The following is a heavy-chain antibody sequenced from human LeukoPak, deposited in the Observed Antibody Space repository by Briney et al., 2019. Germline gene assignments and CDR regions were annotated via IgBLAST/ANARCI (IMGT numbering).Heavy chain of an antibody. Sequence: GGSLRLSCAASGFLVNDYGMHWVRQAPGKGPEWVAAMRFDGKTKYYVDSVKGRFTISRDTSKNTLFLQMNSLRDEDTAIYYCAKDKGNQQLYALDVWSQGTTVSVSS. V-gene: IGHV3-33*06. CDR2: MRFDGKTK. CDR1: GFLVNDYG. J-gene: IGHJ6*02. CDR3: AKDKGNQQLYALDV. D-gene: IGHD2-8*01.